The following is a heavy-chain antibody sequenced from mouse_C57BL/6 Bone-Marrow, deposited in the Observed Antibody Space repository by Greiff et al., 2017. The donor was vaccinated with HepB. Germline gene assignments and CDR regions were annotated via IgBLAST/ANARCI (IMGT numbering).Heavy chain of an antibody. J-gene: IGHJ3*01. CDR3: TRDLAPGGFAY. V-gene: IGHV5-6-4*01. CDR2: ISSGGSYT. CDR1: GFTFGSYT. Sequence: EVKLVESGGGLVKPGGSLKLSCAASGFTFGSYTMSWVRQTPEKRLEWVATISSGGSYTYYPDSVKGRFTISRDNAKNTLYLQMSSLKSEDTAMYYCTRDLAPGGFAYWGQGTLVTVSA.